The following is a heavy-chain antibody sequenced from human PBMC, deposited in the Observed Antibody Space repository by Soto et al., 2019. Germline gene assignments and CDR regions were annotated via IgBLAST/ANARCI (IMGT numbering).Heavy chain of an antibody. V-gene: IGHV1-3*01. D-gene: IGHD3-9*01. Sequence: QVQLVQSGAEVKKPGASVKVSCKASGYTFTNYAMHWVRQAPGQNLEWMGWINAGNGNTKYSQKFQGRVTISRDTSATTAYMELSSLRSEDTAVYHCARDRNDILTGIYTYLDYWGQGTLVTVSS. J-gene: IGHJ4*02. CDR2: INAGNGNT. CDR3: ARDRNDILTGIYTYLDY. CDR1: GYTFTNYA.